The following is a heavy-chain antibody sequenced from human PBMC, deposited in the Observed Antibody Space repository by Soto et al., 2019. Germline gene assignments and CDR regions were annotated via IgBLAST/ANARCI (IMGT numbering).Heavy chain of an antibody. CDR1: GFTFSNAW. Sequence: GGSLRLSCAASGFTFSNAWMSWVRQAPGKGLEWVGRIKSKTDGGTTDYAAPVKGRFTISRDDSKNTLYLQMNSLKTGDTAVYYCTTAILEWLFDYWGQGTLVTVSS. J-gene: IGHJ4*02. V-gene: IGHV3-15*01. CDR3: TTAILEWLFDY. D-gene: IGHD3-3*01. CDR2: IKSKTDGGTT.